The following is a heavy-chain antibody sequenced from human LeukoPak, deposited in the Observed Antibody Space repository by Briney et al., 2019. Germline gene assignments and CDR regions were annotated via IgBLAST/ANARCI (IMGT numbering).Heavy chain of an antibody. J-gene: IGHJ5*02. CDR3: ARYRPLQNYYDSSGWGGDWFDP. Sequence: SETLSLTCTVSGGSISSGGYYWSWIRQPPGKGLEWIGEINHSGSTNYNPSLKSRVTISIDTSKNQFSLKLSSVAAADTAVYYCARYRPLQNYYDSSGWGGDWFDPWGQGTLVTVSS. CDR2: INHSGST. CDR1: GGSISSGGYY. V-gene: IGHV4-39*07. D-gene: IGHD3-22*01.